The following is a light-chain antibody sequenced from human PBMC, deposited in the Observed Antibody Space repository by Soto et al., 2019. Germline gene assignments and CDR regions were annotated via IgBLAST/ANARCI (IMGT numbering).Light chain of an antibody. CDR2: EVT. CDR3: SSYTSINTFV. CDR1: SGDVGGYEY. J-gene: IGLJ1*01. V-gene: IGLV2-14*01. Sequence: QSALTQPASVSGSPGQPITFSCTGTSGDVGGYEYVSWYQQHPGKAPKLMIYEVTNRPSGVSNRFSGSKSGNTASLTISGLQTEDEADYYCSSYTSINTFVFXTGTKVTVL.